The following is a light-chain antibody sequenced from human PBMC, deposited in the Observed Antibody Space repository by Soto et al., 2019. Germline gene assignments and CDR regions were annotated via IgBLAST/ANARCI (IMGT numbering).Light chain of an antibody. CDR1: NIGSKS. CDR3: QVWDSSSDHPV. Sequence: SYELTQPPSVSVAPGKTARITCGGNNIGSKSVHWYQQKPGQAPVLVIYYDSDRPSAIPERFSGSTSGNTATLTISRVEAGDEADYYCQVWDSSSDHPVFGGGTKLTVL. V-gene: IGLV3-21*04. J-gene: IGLJ2*01. CDR2: YDS.